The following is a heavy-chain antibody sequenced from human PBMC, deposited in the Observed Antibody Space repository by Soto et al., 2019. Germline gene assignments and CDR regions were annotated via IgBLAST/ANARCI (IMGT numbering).Heavy chain of an antibody. CDR2: IYHSGST. J-gene: IGHJ6*02. CDR1: GGSISSGGYS. V-gene: IGHV4-30-2*01. D-gene: IGHD3-3*01. Sequence: SETLSLTCAVSGGSISSGGYSWSWIRQPPGKGLEWIGYIYHSGSTYYNPSLKSRVTISVDRSKNQFSLKLSSVTAADTAVYYCARVDYDFWSGSSPSNYGMDVWGQGTTVTVSS. CDR3: ARVDYDFWSGSSPSNYGMDV.